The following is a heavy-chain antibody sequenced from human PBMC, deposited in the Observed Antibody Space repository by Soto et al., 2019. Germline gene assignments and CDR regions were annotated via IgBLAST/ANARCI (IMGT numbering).Heavy chain of an antibody. V-gene: IGHV3-30-3*01. D-gene: IGHD4-17*01. J-gene: IGHJ4*02. CDR1: GFTFSTYA. Sequence: QVLLVESGGGVVQSGRSLRLSCAASGFTFSTYAMHWVRKAPGKGLEWVAVISDDESNKYNADSVKGRFTISRDNSKNTLYLQMNSLRTEDTAVYYCARDFYGNYVNRIDYWGQGTLVTVSS. CDR3: ARDFYGNYVNRIDY. CDR2: ISDDESNK.